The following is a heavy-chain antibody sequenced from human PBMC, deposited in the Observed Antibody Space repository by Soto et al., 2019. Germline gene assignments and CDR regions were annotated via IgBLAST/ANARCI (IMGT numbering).Heavy chain of an antibody. CDR2: IYYSGST. D-gene: IGHD2-8*01. V-gene: IGHV4-30-4*01. CDR1: GGSISSGDYY. CDR3: ARGGYYCTNGVCLYY. J-gene: IGHJ4*02. Sequence: SETLSRTCTVSGGSISSGDYYWSWILQPPGKGLEWIGYIYYSGSTYYNPSLKSRVTISVDTSKNQFSLKLSSVTAADTAVYYCARGGYYCTNGVCLYYWGQGTLVTVSS.